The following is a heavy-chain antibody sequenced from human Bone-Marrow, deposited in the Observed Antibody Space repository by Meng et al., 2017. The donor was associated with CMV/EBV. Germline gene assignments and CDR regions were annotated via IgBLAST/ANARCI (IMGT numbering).Heavy chain of an antibody. CDR3: ARDRPYCSGTSCYTRNVLEWLFGMDV. J-gene: IGHJ6*02. Sequence: ASVKVSCKASGYTFTSYGISWVRQAPGQGLEWMGWISAYNGNTNYAQKFQGRVTITADKSTSTAYMELSSLRSEDTAVYYCARDRPYCSGTSCYTRNVLEWLFGMDVWGQGTTVTVSS. CDR1: GYTFTSYG. D-gene: IGHD2-2*02. V-gene: IGHV1-18*01. CDR2: ISAYNGNT.